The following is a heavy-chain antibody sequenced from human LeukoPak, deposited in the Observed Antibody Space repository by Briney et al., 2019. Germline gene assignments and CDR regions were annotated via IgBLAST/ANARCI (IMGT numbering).Heavy chain of an antibody. CDR1: GGSFSGYY. Sequence: PSETLSLTCAVYGGSFSGYYWSWIRQPPGKGLEWIGEINHSGSTNYNPSLKSRVTISVDTSKNQFSLKLSSVTAADTAVYYCARVDPPRRLDYWGQGTLVTVSS. CDR2: INHSGST. D-gene: IGHD2-21*02. CDR3: ARVDPPRRLDY. J-gene: IGHJ4*02. V-gene: IGHV4-34*01.